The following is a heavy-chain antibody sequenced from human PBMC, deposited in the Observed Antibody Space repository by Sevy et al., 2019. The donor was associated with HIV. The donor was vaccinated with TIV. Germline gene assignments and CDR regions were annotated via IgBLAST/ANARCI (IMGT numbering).Heavy chain of an antibody. CDR3: VKGTGAY. CDR1: GFTITNSW. D-gene: IGHD3-10*01. J-gene: IGHJ4*02. V-gene: IGHV3-7*01. Sequence: GESLKISCAASGFTITNSWMGWVRQAPGKGLGWVATIKDDGSGKDFVDSGKGRLVVSRDNAKNSVFLQMNSLRDEDTAVYYCVKGTGAYWGQRVMVTVSS. CDR2: IKDDGSGK.